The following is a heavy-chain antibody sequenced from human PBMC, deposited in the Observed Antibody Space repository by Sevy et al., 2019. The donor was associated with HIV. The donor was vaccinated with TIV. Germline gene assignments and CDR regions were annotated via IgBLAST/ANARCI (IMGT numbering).Heavy chain of an antibody. J-gene: IGHJ6*02. CDR2: INPISGGT. Sequence: ASVKVSCKTSGYAFTGYWIHWVRQAPGQGLEWMGRINPISGGTDDSQKFQGRVTMTRDTSISTAYMDITRLRSDDTAVYYCARAPTDVWMGGMDVWGQGTVVTVSS. CDR3: ARAPTDVWMGGMDV. CDR1: GYAFTGYW. D-gene: IGHD3-3*01. V-gene: IGHV1-2*06.